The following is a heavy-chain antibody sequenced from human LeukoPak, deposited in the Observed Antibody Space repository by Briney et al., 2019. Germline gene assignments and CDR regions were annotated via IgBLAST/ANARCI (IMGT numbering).Heavy chain of an antibody. J-gene: IGHJ4*02. V-gene: IGHV1-8*01. CDR1: GYTFTSYD. D-gene: IGHD1-14*01. Sequence: GASVKVSCKASGYTFTSYDINWVRQATGQGLEWMGWMNPNSGNTGYAQKFQGRGTMTRNTSISTAYMALSSLRSEDKAVYYGARSRYLATKGGNWNHKFPPTFWGQGTLVTVSS. CDR3: ARSRYLATKGGNWNHKFPPTF. CDR2: MNPNSGNT.